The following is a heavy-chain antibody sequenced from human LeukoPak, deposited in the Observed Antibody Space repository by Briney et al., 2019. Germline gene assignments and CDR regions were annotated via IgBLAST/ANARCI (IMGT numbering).Heavy chain of an antibody. V-gene: IGHV3-21*01. CDR1: GFTFSNYR. J-gene: IGHJ4*02. CDR3: AREGYSNYYFDY. Sequence: PGGSLRLSCAASGFTFSNYRMNWVRQAPGKGLEWVSSISSSTRYIYYADSVKGRFAISRDNAKNSLYLQMNSLRAEDTAVYYCAREGYSNYYFDYWGQGTLVTVSS. D-gene: IGHD4-11*01. CDR2: ISSSTRYI.